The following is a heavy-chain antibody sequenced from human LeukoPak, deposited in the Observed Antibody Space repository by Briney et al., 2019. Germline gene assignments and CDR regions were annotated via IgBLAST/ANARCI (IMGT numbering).Heavy chain of an antibody. CDR3: AKDTTGFGEFNYYYGMDV. Sequence: PGGSLRLSCAASGFTFSSYAMSWVRQAPGKGLEWVSAISGSGGSTYYADSVKGRFTISRDNSKNTLYLQMNSLRAEDTAVYYCAKDTTGFGEFNYYYGMDVWGQGTTVTVSS. V-gene: IGHV3-23*01. J-gene: IGHJ6*02. CDR2: ISGSGGST. CDR1: GFTFSSYA. D-gene: IGHD3-10*01.